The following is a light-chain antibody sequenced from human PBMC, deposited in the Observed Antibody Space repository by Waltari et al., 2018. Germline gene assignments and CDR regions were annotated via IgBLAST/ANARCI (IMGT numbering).Light chain of an antibody. Sequence: QSALTQPASVSGSPGQSITISCTGTSSELGAYNFVSWYQKHPGKAPKVMIYDVNNPLSGVSSRFSGSKPGNTASLTISGLQAEDEADYYGSSYTTGSTRYVFGSGTKVTVL. CDR2: DVN. J-gene: IGLJ1*01. V-gene: IGLV2-14*03. CDR3: SSYTTGSTRYV. CDR1: SSELGAYNF.